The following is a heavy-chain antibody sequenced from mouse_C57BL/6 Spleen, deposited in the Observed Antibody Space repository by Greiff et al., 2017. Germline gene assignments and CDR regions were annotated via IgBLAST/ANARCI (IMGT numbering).Heavy chain of an antibody. CDR3: TGLRRFAY. CDR1: GFNIKDDY. J-gene: IGHJ3*01. Sequence: VQLQQSGAELVRPGASVKLSCTASGFNIKDDYMHWVKQRPEQGLEWIGWIDPENGDTEYASKFQGKATITADTSSNTAYLQLSSRTSEDTAVYYCTGLRRFAYWGQGTLVTVSA. D-gene: IGHD2-4*01. V-gene: IGHV14-4*01. CDR2: IDPENGDT.